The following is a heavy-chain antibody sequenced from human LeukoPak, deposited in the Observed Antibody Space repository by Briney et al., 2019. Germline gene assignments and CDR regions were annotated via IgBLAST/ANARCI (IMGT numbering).Heavy chain of an antibody. CDR2: ISYDGSNK. V-gene: IGHV3-30-3*02. CDR3: AKTLGTYCFDY. J-gene: IGHJ4*02. Sequence: GGSLRLSCAASGFTFSSYAMHWVRQAPGKGLEWVAVISYDGSNKYYADSVKGRFTISRDNSKNTLYLQMNSLRAEDTAVYYCAKTLGTYCFDYWGQGTLVIVSS. CDR1: GFTFSSYA. D-gene: IGHD7-27*01.